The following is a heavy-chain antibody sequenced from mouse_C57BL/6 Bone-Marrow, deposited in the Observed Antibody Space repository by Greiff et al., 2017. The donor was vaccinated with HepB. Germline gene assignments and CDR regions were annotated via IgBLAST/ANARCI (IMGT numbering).Heavy chain of an antibody. Sequence: DVKLLESGEGLVKPGGSLKLSCAASGFTFSSYAMSWVRQTPEKRLEWVAYISSGGDYIYYADTVKGRFTISRDNARTNLYLQMSSLKSEDTAMYYCTRAPAWFAYWGQGTLVTVSA. CDR1: GFTFSSYA. CDR3: TRAPAWFAY. CDR2: ISSGGDYI. V-gene: IGHV5-9-1*02. J-gene: IGHJ3*01.